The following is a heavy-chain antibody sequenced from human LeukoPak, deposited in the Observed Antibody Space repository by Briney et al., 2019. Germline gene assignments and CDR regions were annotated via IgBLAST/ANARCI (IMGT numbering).Heavy chain of an antibody. D-gene: IGHD6-13*01. V-gene: IGHV3-13*04. CDR3: ARSRGITAAGQYYYYGMDV. Sequence: GGSLRLSCAASGFTFSNYDMNWVRQSTGKGLEWVSAIGTSGDTYYPGSVKGRFTISRENAKNSLYLQMNSLRAGDTAVYYCARSRGITAAGQYYYYGMDVWGQGTTVTVSS. CDR2: IGTSGDT. CDR1: GFTFSNYD. J-gene: IGHJ6*02.